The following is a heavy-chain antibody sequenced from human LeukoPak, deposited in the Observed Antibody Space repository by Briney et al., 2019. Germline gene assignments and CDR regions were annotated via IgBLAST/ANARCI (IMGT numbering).Heavy chain of an antibody. V-gene: IGHV1-3*01. CDR2: INAGNGNT. J-gene: IGHJ3*02. CDR1: GYTFTSYA. Sequence: ASVKVSCKASGYTFTSYAMHWVRQAPGQRLEWMGWINAGNGNTKYSQKFQGRVTITRDTSASTAYMELSSLRSEDTAVYYCASLVTVAGRGAGAFDIWGQGTMVTVSS. D-gene: IGHD6-19*01. CDR3: ASLVTVAGRGAGAFDI.